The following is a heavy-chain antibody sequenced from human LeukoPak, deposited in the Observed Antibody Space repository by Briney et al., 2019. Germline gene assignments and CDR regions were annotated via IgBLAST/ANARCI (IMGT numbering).Heavy chain of an antibody. V-gene: IGHV3-7*01. Sequence: GGSLRLSCAGSRFSFTYSWLNWVRQAPGKGLEWVANIKQDGSEKYYVDSVKGRFTISRDNAKNPLYLQMNSLRAEDTAVYYCARWGDYYGSGSYYHWGQGTLVTVSS. CDR3: ARWGDYYGSGSYYH. D-gene: IGHD3-10*01. CDR1: RFSFTYSW. CDR2: IKQDGSEK. J-gene: IGHJ5*02.